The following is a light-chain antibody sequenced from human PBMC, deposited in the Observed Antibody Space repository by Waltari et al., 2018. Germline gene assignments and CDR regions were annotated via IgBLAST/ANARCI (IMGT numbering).Light chain of an antibody. CDR1: QSISRY. CDR2: QSS. CDR3: QNHERLPAV. Sequence: EVILTQSPDTLSLSPGERATLSCRASQSISRYLVWYQQKPGQAPRLLIYQSSIRATGIPDRFSGSGYGTDCSLTISRLEPEDFAVYYCQNHERLPAVFGQGTKVEMK. V-gene: IGKV3-20*01. J-gene: IGKJ1*01.